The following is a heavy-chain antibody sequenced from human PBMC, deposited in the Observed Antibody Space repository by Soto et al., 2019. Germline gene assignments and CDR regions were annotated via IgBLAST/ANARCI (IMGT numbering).Heavy chain of an antibody. D-gene: IGHD1-26*01. CDR3: ASSLVGATTVFDY. J-gene: IGHJ4*02. CDR1: GGSISDYY. Sequence: PSETLSLTCTVSGGSISDYYWSWIRQPPGKGLEWIGYFYYSGSTNYNPSLKSRVTISVDTSKNQFSLKLSSVTAADTAVYYCASSLVGATTVFDYWGQGTLVTVSS. V-gene: IGHV4-59*01. CDR2: FYYSGST.